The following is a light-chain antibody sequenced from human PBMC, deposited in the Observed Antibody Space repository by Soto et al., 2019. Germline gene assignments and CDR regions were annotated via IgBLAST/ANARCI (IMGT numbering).Light chain of an antibody. Sequence: QSVLTQPPSASGSPGQSVTISCTGTSSDVGGFNYVSWYQQHPGKAPKVIIYEVNKRPSGVPDRFFGSKSGSTASLTVSGLQAEDGADYYCSSYAGINTYVFGGGTKLTVL. J-gene: IGLJ2*01. CDR3: SSYAGINTYV. CDR2: EVN. CDR1: SSDVGGFNY. V-gene: IGLV2-8*01.